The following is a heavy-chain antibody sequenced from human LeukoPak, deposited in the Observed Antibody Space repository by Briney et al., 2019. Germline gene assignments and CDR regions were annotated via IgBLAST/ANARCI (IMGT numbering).Heavy chain of an antibody. CDR2: ISGSGGST. Sequence: GGSLRLSCAASGFTFSSYSMSWVRQAPGKGLEWVSAISGSGGSTYYADSVKGQFTISRDNSKNTLYLQMNSLRAEDTAVYYCARDKRFLHWYFDLWGRGTLVTVSS. J-gene: IGHJ2*01. D-gene: IGHD3-3*01. CDR1: GFTFSSYS. CDR3: ARDKRFLHWYFDL. V-gene: IGHV3-23*01.